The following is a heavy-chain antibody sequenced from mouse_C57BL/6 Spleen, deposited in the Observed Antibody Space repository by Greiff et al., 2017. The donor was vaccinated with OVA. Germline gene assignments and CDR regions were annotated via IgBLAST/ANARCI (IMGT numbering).Heavy chain of an antibody. V-gene: IGHV5-17*01. CDR3: ARPYYGSSFYFDY. Sequence: EVQLVESGGGLVKPGGSLKLSCAASGFTFSDYGMHWVRQAPEKGLEWVAYISSGSSTIYYADTVKGRFTISRDHAKNTLFLQMTSLRSDDTAMYYCARPYYGSSFYFDYWGQGTTLTVSS. D-gene: IGHD1-1*01. CDR2: ISSGSSTI. CDR1: GFTFSDYG. J-gene: IGHJ2*01.